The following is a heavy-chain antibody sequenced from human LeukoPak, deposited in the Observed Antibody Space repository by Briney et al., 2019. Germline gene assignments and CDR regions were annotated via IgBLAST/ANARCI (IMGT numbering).Heavy chain of an antibody. CDR2: MNPNSGNT. J-gene: IGHJ5*02. Sequence: GASVKVSCKASGYTFTSYEINWVRQATGQGLEWMGWMNPNSGNTGYAQKFQGRVTMTRNTSISTAYMELSSLRSGDTAVYYCARGRRKIGGINWFDPWGQGTLVTVSS. CDR3: ARGRRKIGGINWFDP. V-gene: IGHV1-8*01. CDR1: GYTFTSYE.